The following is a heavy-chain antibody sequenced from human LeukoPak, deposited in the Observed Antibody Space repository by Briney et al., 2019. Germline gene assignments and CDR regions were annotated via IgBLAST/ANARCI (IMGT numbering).Heavy chain of an antibody. CDR3: ARRSPVTIFGVAGFDY. J-gene: IGHJ4*02. CDR2: INHSGST. V-gene: IGHV4-34*01. D-gene: IGHD3-3*01. Sequence: KPSETLSLTCAVYGGSFSGYYWSWIRQPPGKGLEWIGEINHSGSTNYNPSLKSRVTIPVDTSKNQFSLKLSSVTAADTAVYYCARRSPVTIFGVAGFDYWGQGTLVTVSS. CDR1: GGSFSGYY.